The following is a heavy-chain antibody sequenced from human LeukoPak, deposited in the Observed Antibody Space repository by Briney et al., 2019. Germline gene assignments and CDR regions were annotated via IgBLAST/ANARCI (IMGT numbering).Heavy chain of an antibody. D-gene: IGHD3-10*01. CDR2: IYHSGST. CDR1: SGSISSSNW. J-gene: IGHJ4*02. V-gene: IGHV4-4*02. Sequence: SETLSLTCAVSSGSISSSNWWSWVRQPPGKGLEWIGEIYHSGSTNYNPSLKSRVTISVDKSKNQFSLKLRSVTAADTAVYYCARLGYYGSGSYDYWGQGTLVTVSS. CDR3: ARLGYYGSGSYDY.